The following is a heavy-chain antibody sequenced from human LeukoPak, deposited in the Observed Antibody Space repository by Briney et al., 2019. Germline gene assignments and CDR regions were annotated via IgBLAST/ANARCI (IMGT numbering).Heavy chain of an antibody. D-gene: IGHD3-10*01. CDR3: ARARITMVRGVHYYYYGMDV. J-gene: IGHJ6*02. CDR1: GGTFSSYA. CDR2: IIPIFGTA. Sequence: SVKVSCKASGGTFSSYAISWVRQAPGQGLEWVGGIIPIFGTANYAQKFQGRVTITADESTSTAYMELSSLRSEDTAVYYCARARITMVRGVHYYYYGMDVWGQGTTVTVSS. V-gene: IGHV1-69*13.